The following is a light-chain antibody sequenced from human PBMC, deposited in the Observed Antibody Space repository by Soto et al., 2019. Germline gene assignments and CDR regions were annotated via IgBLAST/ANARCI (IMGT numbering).Light chain of an antibody. Sequence: QSALTQPRSVSGSPGQSVTISCTGTSSDVGGYNYVSWYQQHPGKAPKLMIYDVSKRPSWVPDRFSGSKSGNTASLTISGLQAEDEADYYCCSYAGILAVFGGGTQLTVL. V-gene: IGLV2-11*01. CDR2: DVS. CDR3: CSYAGILAV. CDR1: SSDVGGYNY. J-gene: IGLJ7*01.